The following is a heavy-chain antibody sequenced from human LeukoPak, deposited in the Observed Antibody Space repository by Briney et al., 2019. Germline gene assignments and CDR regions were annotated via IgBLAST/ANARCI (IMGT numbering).Heavy chain of an antibody. CDR3: AREHDFLTDNSFDY. J-gene: IGHJ4*02. V-gene: IGHV1-8*01. Sequence: ASVKVSCKASGYTFTSSDINWVRQATGEGLEWMGWMSPNSGDTDYAQKFQGRVTMTRDTSINTAYMELSSLRSEDTAVYYCAREHDFLTDNSFDYWGQGTLVTVSS. CDR2: MSPNSGDT. CDR1: GYTFTSSD. D-gene: IGHD3-9*01.